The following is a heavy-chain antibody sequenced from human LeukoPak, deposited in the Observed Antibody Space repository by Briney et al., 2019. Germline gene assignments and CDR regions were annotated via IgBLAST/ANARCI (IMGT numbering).Heavy chain of an antibody. V-gene: IGHV3-23*01. CDR3: ARDSNYYDGSAYYDVFDI. J-gene: IGHJ3*02. D-gene: IGHD3-22*01. CDR2: ISGSGGST. Sequence: GGSLRLSCAASGFTFSSYAMSWVRQAPGKGLEWVSAISGSGGSTYYADSVKGRFTISRDNSKNTLYLQMNSLRAEDTAIYYCARDSNYYDGSAYYDVFDIWGQGTMVIVSS. CDR1: GFTFSSYA.